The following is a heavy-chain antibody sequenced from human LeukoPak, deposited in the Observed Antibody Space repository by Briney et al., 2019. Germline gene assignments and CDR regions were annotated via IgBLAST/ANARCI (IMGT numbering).Heavy chain of an antibody. CDR1: GGSISSGDYY. CDR3: ARTPGYCSGTSCYIGY. J-gene: IGHJ4*02. Sequence: NTSETLSLTCTVSGGSISSGDYYWSWIRQPPGKGLEWIGYIYSSGDTYYNPSLKSRVTISVDTSKNQFSLRLSSVTAADTAVYYCARTPGYCSGTSCYIGYWGQGTLVTVSS. CDR2: IYSSGDT. V-gene: IGHV4-30-4*01. D-gene: IGHD2-2*02.